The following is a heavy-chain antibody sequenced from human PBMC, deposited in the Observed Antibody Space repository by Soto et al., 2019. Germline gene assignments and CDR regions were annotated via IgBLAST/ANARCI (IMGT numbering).Heavy chain of an antibody. Sequence: PGESLKISCNVSGYSFTSYWIGWARQMPGKGLEWIGIIYPGDSDTRYSPSFQGQVTISADKSISTAYLQWSSLKASDTAMYYCARTAAAGKYYYGMDVWGQGTTVTVSS. D-gene: IGHD6-13*01. J-gene: IGHJ6*02. CDR1: GYSFTSYW. CDR2: IYPGDSDT. CDR3: ARTAAAGKYYYGMDV. V-gene: IGHV5-51*01.